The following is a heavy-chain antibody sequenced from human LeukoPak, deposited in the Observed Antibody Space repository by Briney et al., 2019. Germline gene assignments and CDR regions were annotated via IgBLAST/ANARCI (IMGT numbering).Heavy chain of an antibody. J-gene: IGHJ4*02. D-gene: IGHD4-23*01. V-gene: IGHV1-46*01. CDR2: INPSGGST. CDR3: ARDGETTVVTPRYFDY. Sequence: ASVKVSCKASGYTFTTYYMHWVRQAPGQGLEWMGIINPSGGSTSYAQKFQGRVTMTRDTSTSTVYMELSSLRSEDTAVYYRARDGETTVVTPRYFDYWGQGTLVTVSS. CDR1: GYTFTTYY.